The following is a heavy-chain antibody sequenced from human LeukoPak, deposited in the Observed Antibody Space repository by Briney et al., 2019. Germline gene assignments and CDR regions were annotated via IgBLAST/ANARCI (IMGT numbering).Heavy chain of an antibody. J-gene: IGHJ4*02. CDR3: ARHSGSGTYLLDY. CDR2: IYYSGST. D-gene: IGHD3-10*01. CDR1: GGSISSSSYY. V-gene: IGHV4-39*01. Sequence: ASETLSLTCTVSGGSISSSSYYWGWIRQPPGKGLEWIGSIYYSGSTYYNPSLKSRVTISVDTSKNQFSLKLSSVTAADTAVYYCARHSGSGTYLLDYWGQGTLVTVSS.